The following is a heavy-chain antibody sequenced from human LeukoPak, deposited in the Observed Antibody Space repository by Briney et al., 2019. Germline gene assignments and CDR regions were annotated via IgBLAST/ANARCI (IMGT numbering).Heavy chain of an antibody. CDR1: GYTFTSYG. D-gene: IGHD6-19*01. J-gene: IGHJ4*02. CDR2: ISAYNGNT. CDR3: ARDSRSSAWGDFDY. V-gene: IGHV1-18*01. Sequence: GASVKVSCNASGYTFTSYGISWVRQAPGQGLEWMGWISAYNGNTNYAQKLQGRVTMTTDTSTSTAYMELRSLRSDDTAVYYCARDSRSSAWGDFDYWGQGTLVTVSS.